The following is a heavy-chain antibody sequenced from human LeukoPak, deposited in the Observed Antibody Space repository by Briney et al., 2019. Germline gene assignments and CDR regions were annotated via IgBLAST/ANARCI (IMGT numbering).Heavy chain of an antibody. CDR3: AREGQGSSDWFDP. CDR2: IIPIFGTA. J-gene: IGHJ5*02. Sequence: GASVKVSCRASGGTFSSYAISWVRQAPGQGLEWMGGIIPIFGTANYAQKFQGRVTITADESTSTAYMELSSLRSEDTAVYYCAREGQGSSDWFDPWGQGTLVTVSS. V-gene: IGHV1-69*13. CDR1: GGTFSSYA. D-gene: IGHD6-6*01.